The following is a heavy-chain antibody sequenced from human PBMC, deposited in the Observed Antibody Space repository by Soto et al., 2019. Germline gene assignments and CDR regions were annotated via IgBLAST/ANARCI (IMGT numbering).Heavy chain of an antibody. V-gene: IGHV1-18*01. CDR2: ISAYNGNT. D-gene: IGHD4-17*01. Sequence: QVQLVQSGAEVKKPGASVKVSCKASGYTFTSYGISWVRQAPGQGLEWMGWISAYNGNTNYAQKLQGRVTMTTDTSTSTAYMELRSLSSDDTAVYYCAREMDGDYGHGPYYYGMDVWGQGTTVTVSS. CDR3: AREMDGDYGHGPYYYGMDV. CDR1: GYTFTSYG. J-gene: IGHJ6*02.